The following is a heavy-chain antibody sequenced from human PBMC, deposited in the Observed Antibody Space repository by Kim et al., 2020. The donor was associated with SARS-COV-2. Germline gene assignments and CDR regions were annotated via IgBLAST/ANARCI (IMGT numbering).Heavy chain of an antibody. Sequence: SETLSLTCAVYGGSFSDYYWTWIRQPPGKGLEWIGEINHSGSANYNPSLKSRVTLSLDTSKNQFSLRLSSVTAADTAVYYCAIGLLSITMMVVVFTGGIYSMDVWGQGTTVTVSS. CDR1: GGSFSDYY. CDR3: AIGLLSITMMVVVFTGGIYSMDV. V-gene: IGHV4-34*01. CDR2: INHSGSA. J-gene: IGHJ6*02. D-gene: IGHD3-22*01.